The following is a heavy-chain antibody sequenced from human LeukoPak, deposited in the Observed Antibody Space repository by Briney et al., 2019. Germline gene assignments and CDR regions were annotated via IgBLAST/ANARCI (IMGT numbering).Heavy chain of an antibody. CDR2: IIPILGIA. CDR3: ARDEDGDYQRRYYYYGMDV. V-gene: IGHV1-69*04. Sequence: ASVKVSCKASGGTFSSYAISWVRQAPGQGLEWMGRIIPILGIANYAQKFQGRVTITADKSTSTAYMELSSLRSEDTAVYYCARDEDGDYQRRYYYYGMDVWGQGTTVTVSS. CDR1: GGTFSSYA. D-gene: IGHD4-17*01. J-gene: IGHJ6*02.